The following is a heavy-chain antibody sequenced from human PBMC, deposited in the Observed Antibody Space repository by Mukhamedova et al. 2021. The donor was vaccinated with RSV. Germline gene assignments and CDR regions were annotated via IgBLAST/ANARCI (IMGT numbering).Heavy chain of an antibody. V-gene: IGHV3-30*02. J-gene: IGHJ4*02. CDR3: AKQYVWEFFDC. Sequence: SRDNSKNTLYLQMNSLRAEDTAVYYCAKQYVWEFFDCWGQGTLVTVSS. D-gene: IGHD3-16*01.